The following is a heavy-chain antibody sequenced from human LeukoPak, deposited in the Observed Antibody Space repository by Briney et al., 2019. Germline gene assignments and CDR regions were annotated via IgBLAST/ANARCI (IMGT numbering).Heavy chain of an antibody. CDR1: GGSISSGDYY. J-gene: IGHJ4*02. CDR3: ARDGLPGGKGDY. V-gene: IGHV4-30-4*08. Sequence: SETLSLTCTVSGGSISSGDYYWSWIRQPPGKGLEWIGYIYYSGSTYYNPSLKSRVTISVDTSKNQFSLKLSSVTAADTAVYYCARDGLPGGKGDYWGQGTLVTVSS. D-gene: IGHD1-26*01. CDR2: IYYSGST.